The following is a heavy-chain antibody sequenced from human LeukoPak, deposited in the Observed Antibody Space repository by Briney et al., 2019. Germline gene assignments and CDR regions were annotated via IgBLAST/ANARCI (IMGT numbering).Heavy chain of an antibody. CDR2: IYDSGSN. V-gene: IGHV4-30-2*01. CDR1: GGSISSGGYS. D-gene: IGHD3-22*01. J-gene: IGHJ4*02. CDR3: ARIDSSNWSLGN. Sequence: PSQTLSLTCAVSGGSISSGGYSWSWIRQPPGKGLEWIGYIYDSGSNYYNPSFRSRVTMSVDRSKNQFSLKLSSVAAADTAVYFCARIDSSNWSLGNWGQGTLVTVSS.